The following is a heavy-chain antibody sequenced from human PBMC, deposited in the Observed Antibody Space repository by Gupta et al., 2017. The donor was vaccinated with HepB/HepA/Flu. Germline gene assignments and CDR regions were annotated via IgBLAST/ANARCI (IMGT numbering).Heavy chain of an antibody. D-gene: IGHD1-26*01. CDR3: AKELGYPIVGATTDAFDI. V-gene: IGHV3-30*18. CDR2: ISYDGSNK. J-gene: IGHJ3*02. Sequence: QVQLVESGGGVVQPGRSLRLSCAASGFTFSSYGMHWVRQAPGKGLEWVAVISYDGSNKYYADSVKGRFTISRDNSKNTLYLQMNSLRAEDTAVYYCAKELGYPIVGATTDAFDIWGQGTMVTVSS. CDR1: GFTFSSYG.